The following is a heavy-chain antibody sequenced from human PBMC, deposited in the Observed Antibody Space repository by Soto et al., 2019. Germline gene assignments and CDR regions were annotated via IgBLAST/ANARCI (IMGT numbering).Heavy chain of an antibody. J-gene: IGHJ4*02. V-gene: IGHV3-23*01. CDR2: ISGSGGST. CDR3: AKDAGYYDILTGYYRGYFDY. CDR1: GFTFSSYA. D-gene: IGHD3-9*01. Sequence: EVQLLESGGGLVQPGGSLRLSCAASGFTFSSYAMSWVRQAPGKGLEWVSAISGSGGSTYYADSVKGRFTISRDNSKNTLYLQMNSLRAEDTAVYYCAKDAGYYDILTGYYRGYFDYWGQGTLVTVSS.